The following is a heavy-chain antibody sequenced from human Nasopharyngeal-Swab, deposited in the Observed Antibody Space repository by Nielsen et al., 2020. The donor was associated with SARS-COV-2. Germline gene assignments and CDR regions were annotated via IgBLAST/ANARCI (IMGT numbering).Heavy chain of an antibody. D-gene: IGHD6-13*01. J-gene: IGHJ4*02. CDR2: IYYGGST. V-gene: IGHV4-39*01. CDR1: GGSINSSTYY. Sequence: GSLRLSCTVSGGSINSSTYYWAWIRQPPGKGLEWIGSIYYGGSTYYNPSLKSRVTISVDTSKNQFSLKLSSVTAADTAVYYCATLSSSWYEYYFDYWGQGTLVTVSS. CDR3: ATLSSSWYEYYFDY.